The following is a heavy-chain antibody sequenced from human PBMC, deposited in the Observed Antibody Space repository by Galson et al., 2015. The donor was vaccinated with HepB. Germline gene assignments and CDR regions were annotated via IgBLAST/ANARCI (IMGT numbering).Heavy chain of an antibody. Sequence: SVKVSCKASGYTFTSYAMHWVRQAPGQRLEWMGWINAGNGNTKYSQKFQGRVTITRDTSASTAYMELSSLRSEDTAVYYCARAVEMATTLDYWGQGTLVTVSS. J-gene: IGHJ4*02. V-gene: IGHV1-3*01. CDR2: INAGNGNT. CDR3: ARAVEMATTLDY. D-gene: IGHD5-24*01. CDR1: GYTFTSYA.